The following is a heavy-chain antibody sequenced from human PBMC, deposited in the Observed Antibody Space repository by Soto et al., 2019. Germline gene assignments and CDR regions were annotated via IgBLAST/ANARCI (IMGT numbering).Heavy chain of an antibody. V-gene: IGHV3-20*04. CDR1: GFTFDDYG. J-gene: IGHJ4*02. CDR2: INWNGGST. D-gene: IGHD3-10*01. CDR3: ARLYGSGSTRRVRIDY. Sequence: EVQLVESGGGVVRPGGSLRLSCAASGFTFDDYGMSWVRQAPGKGLEWVSGINWNGGSTGYADSVKGRFTISRDNAKNSLYLQMNSLRAEDTALYYCARLYGSGSTRRVRIDYWGQGNLVTVSS.